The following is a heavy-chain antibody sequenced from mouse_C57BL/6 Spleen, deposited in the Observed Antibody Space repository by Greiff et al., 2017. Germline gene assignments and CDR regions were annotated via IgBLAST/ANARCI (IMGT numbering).Heavy chain of an antibody. V-gene: IGHV6-6*01. D-gene: IGHD2-12*01. J-gene: IGHJ3*01. Sequence: DVKLVESGGGLVQPGGSMKLSCAASGFTFSDAWMDWVRQSPEKGLEWVAEIRKKANNHATYYAESVKGRFTISRDDSKSSVYRQMNSLRAEDAGIYYCTRDSPFAYWGQGTLVTVSA. CDR2: IRKKANNHAT. CDR3: TRDSPFAY. CDR1: GFTFSDAW.